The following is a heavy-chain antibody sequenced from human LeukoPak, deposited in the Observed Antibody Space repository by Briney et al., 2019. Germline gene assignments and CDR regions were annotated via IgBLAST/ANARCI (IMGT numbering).Heavy chain of an antibody. CDR3: ARGRYQLLWGLGNWFDP. CDR2: IYYSGST. V-gene: IGHV4-59*08. Sequence: PSETLSLTCTVSGGSISSYYWSWIRQPPGKGLEWIGYIYYSGSTNYNPSPKSRVTISVDTSKNQFSLKLSSVTAADTAVYYCARGRYQLLWGLGNWFDPWGQGALVTVSS. J-gene: IGHJ5*02. CDR1: GGSISSYY. D-gene: IGHD2-2*01.